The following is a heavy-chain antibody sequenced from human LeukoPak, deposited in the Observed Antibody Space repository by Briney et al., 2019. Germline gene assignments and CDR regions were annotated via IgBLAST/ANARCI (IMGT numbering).Heavy chain of an antibody. CDR3: ARVHYYGSGSYSRYIDY. V-gene: IGHV1-2*02. Sequence: GASVKVSCKASGYTFTGYYMHWVRQAPGQGLEWMGWINPNSGGTNYAQKFQGRVTMTRDTSISTAYMELSRLRSDDTAVYYCARVHYYGSGSYSRYIDYWGQGTLVTVSS. CDR2: INPNSGGT. D-gene: IGHD3-10*01. CDR1: GYTFTGYY. J-gene: IGHJ4*02.